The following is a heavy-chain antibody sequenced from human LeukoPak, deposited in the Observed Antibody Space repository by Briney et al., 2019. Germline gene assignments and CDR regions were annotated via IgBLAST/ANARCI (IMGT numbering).Heavy chain of an antibody. J-gene: IGHJ3*02. V-gene: IGHV3-21*01. Sequence: PGGSLRLSCAASGFTFSSYSMNWVRQAPGKGLEWVSSISSSSSYIYYADSVKGRFTISRDNAKNSLYLQMNSLRAEDTAVYYCARGGGVAGIDAFDIWGQGTMVTVSS. CDR3: ARGGGVAGIDAFDI. D-gene: IGHD6-19*01. CDR2: ISSSSSYI. CDR1: GFTFSSYS.